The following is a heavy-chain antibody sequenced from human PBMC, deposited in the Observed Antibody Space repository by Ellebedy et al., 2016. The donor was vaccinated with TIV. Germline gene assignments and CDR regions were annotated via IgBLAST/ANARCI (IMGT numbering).Heavy chain of an antibody. V-gene: IGHV3-66*01. CDR3: ARDPGGGGDFGDNWFDP. CDR2: LYPDAKT. D-gene: IGHD2-21*01. CDR1: GIIVSDYF. Sequence: GESLKISCEASGIIVSDYFMNWVRQAPGKGLEWVSVLYPDAKTNYTYSVNGRFIVSIDSSKNTLYLQMNSLTAEDTAVYYCARDPGGGGDFGDNWFDPWGQGTLVTVSS. J-gene: IGHJ5*02.